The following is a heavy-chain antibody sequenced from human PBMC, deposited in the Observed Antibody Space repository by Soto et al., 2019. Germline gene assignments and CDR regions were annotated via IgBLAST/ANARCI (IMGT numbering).Heavy chain of an antibody. D-gene: IGHD2-2*01. CDR3: ATSLSSPAARPFDY. J-gene: IGHJ4*02. Sequence: SVKVSCKASGGTFSSYAISWVRQAPGQGLEWMGGIIPIFGTANYAQKFQGRVTIIADKSTSTAYMELSSLRSEDTAVYYCATSLSSPAARPFDYWGQGTLVTVSS. CDR1: GGTFSSYA. V-gene: IGHV1-69*06. CDR2: IIPIFGTA.